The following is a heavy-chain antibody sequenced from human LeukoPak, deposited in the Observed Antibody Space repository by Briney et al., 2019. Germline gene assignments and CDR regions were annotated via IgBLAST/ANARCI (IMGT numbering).Heavy chain of an antibody. CDR1: GFTFSSYA. J-gene: IGHJ4*02. D-gene: IGHD5-24*01. CDR2: ISYDGSNK. CDR3: ARDGEMATITGYFDY. V-gene: IGHV3-30*04. Sequence: HPGGSLRLSCAASGFTFSSYAMHWVRQAPGKGLEWVAVISYDGSNKYYADSVKGRFTISRDNSKNTLYLQMNSLRAEDTAVYYCARDGEMATITGYFDYWGQGTLVTVSS.